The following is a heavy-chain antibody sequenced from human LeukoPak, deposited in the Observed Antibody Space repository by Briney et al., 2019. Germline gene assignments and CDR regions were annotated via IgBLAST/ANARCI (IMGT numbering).Heavy chain of an antibody. Sequence: PSETLSLTCTVSGGSISSYYWSWIRQPAGKGLEGIGRIYTSGSTNYNPSLKGRVTMSVDTSKNQCSLKLSSVTAADTAVYYCARDCSSTSCYTGLGYYYYYMDVWGKGTTVTVSS. CDR3: ARDCSSTSCYTGLGYYYYYMDV. CDR1: GGSISSYY. D-gene: IGHD2-2*02. V-gene: IGHV4-4*07. J-gene: IGHJ6*03. CDR2: IYTSGST.